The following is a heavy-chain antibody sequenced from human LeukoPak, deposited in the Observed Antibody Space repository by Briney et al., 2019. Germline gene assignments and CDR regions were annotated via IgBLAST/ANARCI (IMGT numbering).Heavy chain of an antibody. D-gene: IGHD3-10*01. Sequence: GASVKVSCKASGYTFTSYYMHWVRQAPGQGLEWMGIINPSGGSTSYAQKFQGRVTMTRDTSTSTVYMELSSLRSEDTAVYYCAKEMARGDLIDYWGQGTLVTISS. J-gene: IGHJ4*02. V-gene: IGHV1-46*01. CDR3: AKEMARGDLIDY. CDR2: INPSGGST. CDR1: GYTFTSYY.